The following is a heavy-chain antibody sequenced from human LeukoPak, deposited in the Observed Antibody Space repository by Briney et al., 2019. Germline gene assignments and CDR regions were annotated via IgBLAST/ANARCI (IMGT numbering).Heavy chain of an antibody. CDR2: IYTSGST. Sequence: SETLSLTCTVSGGSISSYYWSWIRQPAGKGLEWIGRIYTSGSTNYNPSLKSRVTMSVDTSKNPFSLKLSSVTAADTAMYYCARGDLWFGENDAFDIWGQGTMVTVSS. CDR3: ARGDLWFGENDAFDI. D-gene: IGHD3-10*01. CDR1: GGSISSYY. V-gene: IGHV4-4*07. J-gene: IGHJ3*02.